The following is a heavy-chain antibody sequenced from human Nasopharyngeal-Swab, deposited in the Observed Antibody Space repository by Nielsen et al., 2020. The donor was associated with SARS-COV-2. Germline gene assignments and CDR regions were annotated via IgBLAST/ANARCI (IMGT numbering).Heavy chain of an antibody. D-gene: IGHD4-23*01. CDR3: ARVAATVGFAYDI. Sequence: SETLSLTCAVSGDSTSSSSWWTWVRQSPGKGLEWLGEIFHSGNTNYSPSFKSRVFMSIDNSKNQFYLKLSSVTAADTAVYYCARVAATVGFAYDIWGQGTKVTVSS. V-gene: IGHV4-4*02. CDR2: IFHSGNT. CDR1: GDSTSSSSW. J-gene: IGHJ3*02.